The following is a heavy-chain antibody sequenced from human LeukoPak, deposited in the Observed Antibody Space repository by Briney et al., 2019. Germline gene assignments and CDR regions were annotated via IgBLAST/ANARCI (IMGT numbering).Heavy chain of an antibody. V-gene: IGHV1-2*02. CDR2: INPNSGGT. CDR1: GYTFTGYY. CDR3: ARRSSSWSNWFDP. J-gene: IGHJ5*02. Sequence: ASVKVSCKASGYTFTGYYMHWVRQAPGQGLEWMGWINPNSGGTNYAQKFQGRVTMTRDTSTSTAYMELSRLRADDTAVYYCARRSSSWSNWFDPWGQGTLVTVSS. D-gene: IGHD6-13*01.